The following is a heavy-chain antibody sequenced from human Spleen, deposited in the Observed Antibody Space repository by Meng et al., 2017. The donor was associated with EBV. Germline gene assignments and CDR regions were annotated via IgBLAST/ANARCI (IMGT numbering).Heavy chain of an antibody. CDR2: IYWDDDK. V-gene: IGHV2-5*02. J-gene: IGHJ4*02. Sequence: QITFNESGPPLVKPPQTLTRTCSFSGFSLSTSGVGVGWIRQPPGKALEWLALIYWDDDKRYSPSLKSRLTITKDTSKNQVVLTMTNMDPVDTATYYCTLLVGATSLDYWGQGTLVTVSS. D-gene: IGHD1-26*01. CDR1: GFSLSTSGVG. CDR3: TLLVGATSLDY.